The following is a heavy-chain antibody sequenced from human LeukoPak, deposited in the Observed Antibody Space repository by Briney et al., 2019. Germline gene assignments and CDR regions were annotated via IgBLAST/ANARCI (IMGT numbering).Heavy chain of an antibody. V-gene: IGHV3-23*01. CDR1: GFTFSSYA. Sequence: GGSLRLSCAASGFTFSSYAMSWVRQAPGKGLEWVSAISGSGGSTYYADSVKGRFTISRDNSKNTLYLQMNSLRAEDTAVYYCAKDEGESHSSGWPFDYWGQGTLVTVSS. J-gene: IGHJ4*02. D-gene: IGHD6-19*01. CDR3: AKDEGESHSSGWPFDY. CDR2: ISGSGGST.